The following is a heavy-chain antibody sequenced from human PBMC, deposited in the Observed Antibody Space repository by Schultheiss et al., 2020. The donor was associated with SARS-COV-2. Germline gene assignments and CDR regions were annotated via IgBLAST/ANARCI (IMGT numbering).Heavy chain of an antibody. J-gene: IGHJ3*02. V-gene: IGHV4-30-2*01. CDR1: GYSISSGYY. CDR2: IYHSGST. Sequence: SQTLSLTCAVSGYSISSGYYWSWIRQPPGTGLEWIGYIYHSGSTYYNPSLKSRVTISVDRSKNQFSLKLSSVTAADTAVYYCARARGLAIFGVAPQPFDIWGQGTMVTVSS. CDR3: ARARGLAIFGVAPQPFDI. D-gene: IGHD3-3*02.